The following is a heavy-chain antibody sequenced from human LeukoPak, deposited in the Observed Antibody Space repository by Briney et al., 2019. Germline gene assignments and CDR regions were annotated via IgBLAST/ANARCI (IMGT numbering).Heavy chain of an antibody. D-gene: IGHD2-15*01. CDR2: ISGSGGST. CDR3: AKGGSGHSVGGSCYYDY. J-gene: IGHJ4*02. CDR1: GFTFSSYA. V-gene: IGHV3-23*01. Sequence: PGGSLRLSCAASGFTFSSYAMSWVRQAPRKWLEWVSAISGSGGSTYYADSVKGRFTISRDNSKNTLYLQMNSLRAEDTAVYYCAKGGSGHSVGGSCYYDYWGQGTLVTVSS.